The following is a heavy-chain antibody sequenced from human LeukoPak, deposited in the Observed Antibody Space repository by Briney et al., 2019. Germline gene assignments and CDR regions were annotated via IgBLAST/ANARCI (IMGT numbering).Heavy chain of an antibody. D-gene: IGHD5-18*01. Sequence: SETLSLTCTVSGGSISSYYWSWIRQPPGKGLEWIGYIYYSGSTNYNPSLKSRVTISVDTSKNQFSLKLSSVAAADTAVYYRARQRRQLDYWGQGTLVTVSS. V-gene: IGHV4-59*08. J-gene: IGHJ4*02. CDR2: IYYSGST. CDR3: ARQRRQLDY. CDR1: GGSISSYY.